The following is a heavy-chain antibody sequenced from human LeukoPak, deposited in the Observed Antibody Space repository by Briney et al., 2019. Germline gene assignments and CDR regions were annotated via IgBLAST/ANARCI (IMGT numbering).Heavy chain of an antibody. CDR3: ARDRGNYYDSTGGFDY. CDR2: IYYSGST. CDR1: GGSISSSSYY. V-gene: IGHV4-39*07. Sequence: SETLSLTCTVSGGSISSSSYYWGWIRQPPGKGLEWIGSIYYSGSTYYNPSLKSRVTISVDTSKNQFSLKLSSVTAADTAVYYCARDRGNYYDSTGGFDYWGQGTLVTVSS. J-gene: IGHJ4*02. D-gene: IGHD3-22*01.